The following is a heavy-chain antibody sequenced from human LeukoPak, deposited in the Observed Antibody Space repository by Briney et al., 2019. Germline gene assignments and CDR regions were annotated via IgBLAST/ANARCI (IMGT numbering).Heavy chain of an antibody. J-gene: IGHJ4*02. Sequence: GGSLRLSCAASGFTFSDYYMSWIRQAPGKGLEWVSYISSSGSTIYYADSVKGRFTISRDNAKNSLYLQMNSLRAEDTAVYYCARPYYYGSGSYYKFGYWGQGTLVTVSS. CDR3: ARPYYYGSGSYYKFGY. CDR2: ISSSGSTI. D-gene: IGHD3-10*01. CDR1: GFTFSDYY. V-gene: IGHV3-11*01.